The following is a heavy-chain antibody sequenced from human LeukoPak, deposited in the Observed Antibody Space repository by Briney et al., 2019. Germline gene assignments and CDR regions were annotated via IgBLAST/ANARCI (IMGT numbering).Heavy chain of an antibody. V-gene: IGHV3-9*01. J-gene: IGHJ2*01. Sequence: SGGSLRLSCAASGFTFDDYAMHWVRQAPGKGLEWVSGISWNSGSIGYADSVKGRFTISRDNAKNSLYLQMNSPRAEDTALYYCAKDYGSGSPYWYFDLWGRGTLVTVSS. D-gene: IGHD3-10*01. CDR2: ISWNSGSI. CDR3: AKDYGSGSPYWYFDL. CDR1: GFTFDDYA.